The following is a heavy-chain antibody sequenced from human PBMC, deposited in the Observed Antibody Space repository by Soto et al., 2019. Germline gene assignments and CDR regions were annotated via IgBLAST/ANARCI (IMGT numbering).Heavy chain of an antibody. J-gene: IGHJ4*02. D-gene: IGHD2-2*01. CDR2: IYYSGST. CDR3: ASSVVVPAAIFDY. Sequence: SETLSLTCTVSGGSISSSSYYWGWIRQPPGKGLEWIGSIYYSGSTYYNPSLKSRVTISVDTSKNQFSLKLSSVTAADTAVYYCASSVVVPAAIFDYWGQGTLVTVSS. V-gene: IGHV4-39*01. CDR1: GGSISSSSYY.